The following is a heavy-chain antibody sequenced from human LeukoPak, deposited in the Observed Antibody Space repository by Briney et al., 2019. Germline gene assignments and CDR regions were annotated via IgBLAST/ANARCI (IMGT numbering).Heavy chain of an antibody. Sequence: GESLKISCKGSGYSFTTYWIGWVRQMPGKGLEWMGIIYPGDSDTRYSPSFQGQVTISADKSISTAYLQWSSLKASDTAMYYCARHQIVGATNSPFDYWGQGTLVTVSS. CDR2: IYPGDSDT. J-gene: IGHJ4*02. CDR3: ARHQIVGATNSPFDY. D-gene: IGHD1-26*01. CDR1: GYSFTTYW. V-gene: IGHV5-51*01.